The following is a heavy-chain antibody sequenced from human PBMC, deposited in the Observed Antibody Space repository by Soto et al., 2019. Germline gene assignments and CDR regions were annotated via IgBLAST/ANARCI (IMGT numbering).Heavy chain of an antibody. CDR3: AKDPKCCTIGSHFLDNWFDP. V-gene: IGHV3-30*18. CDR2: ISYDGSHQ. Sequence: GGSLRLSCAASGFTFSNYGMHWVRQTPGKGLEWVAVISYDGSHQFYTDSVKGRFTISRDNSKNTLYQQMNSLKTEDTAMYYCAKDPKCCTIGSHFLDNWFDPWGQGTLVTVSS. D-gene: IGHD2-8*01. J-gene: IGHJ5*02. CDR1: GFTFSNYG.